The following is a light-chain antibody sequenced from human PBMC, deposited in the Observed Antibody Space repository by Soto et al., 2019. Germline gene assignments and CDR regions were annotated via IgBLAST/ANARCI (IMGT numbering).Light chain of an antibody. CDR1: SSDVGSYNL. V-gene: IGLV2-23*01. Sequence: QSALTQPASVSGSPGQSITISCTGTSSDVGSYNLVSWYQQHPYKAPKLMIFDDNLRPSGVSNRFSGSKFGNTASLTISGLQAEDEADYYCCSYAGSSTLVFGTWTKVTVL. CDR2: DDN. CDR3: CSYAGSSTLV. J-gene: IGLJ1*01.